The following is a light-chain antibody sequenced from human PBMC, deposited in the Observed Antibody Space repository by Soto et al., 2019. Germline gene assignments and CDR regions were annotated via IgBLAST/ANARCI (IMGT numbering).Light chain of an antibody. J-gene: IGLJ1*01. CDR2: DVS. CDR1: SSEVGGYNY. CDR3: SSYTSSSTRV. V-gene: IGLV2-14*03. Sequence: QSALTQPASVSGSPGQSITISCTGTSSEVGGYNYVSWYQHHPGKAPKLLIYDVSNGPSGVSHRCFGSKSGNTASLTISGLQPEDEADYYCSSYTSSSTRVFGTGTKLTVL.